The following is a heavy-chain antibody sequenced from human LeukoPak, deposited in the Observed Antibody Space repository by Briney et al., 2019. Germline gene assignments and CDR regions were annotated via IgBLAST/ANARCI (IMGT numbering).Heavy chain of an antibody. CDR1: GGSISSSSYY. D-gene: IGHD2-2*01. J-gene: IGHJ4*02. Sequence: SETLSLTCTVSGGSISSSSYYWGWIRQPPGKGLEWIGSIYYSGSTYYNPSLKSRVTISVDTSKNQFSLKLSSVTAADTAVYYCARHRRYCSSTNCPGYFDYWGQGTLVTVSS. V-gene: IGHV4-39*01. CDR2: IYYSGST. CDR3: ARHRRYCSSTNCPGYFDY.